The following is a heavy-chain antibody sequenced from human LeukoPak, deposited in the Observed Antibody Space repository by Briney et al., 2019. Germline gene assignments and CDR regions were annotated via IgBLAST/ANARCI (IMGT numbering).Heavy chain of an antibody. D-gene: IGHD1-26*01. Sequence: GRSLRLSCVGSGFTFSSYGMHWVRQAPGKGLEWMTLIWSDGANNFYADSVKGRFTISRDNSKNTLYLQMNDLRAEDTAVYYCARGNSGTYDNWFDPWGQGTLVTVSS. CDR1: GFTFSSYG. V-gene: IGHV3-33*01. CDR2: IWSDGANN. CDR3: ARGNSGTYDNWFDP. J-gene: IGHJ5*02.